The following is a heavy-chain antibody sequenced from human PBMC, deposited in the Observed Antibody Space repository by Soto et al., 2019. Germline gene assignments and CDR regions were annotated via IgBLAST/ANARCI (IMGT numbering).Heavy chain of an antibody. CDR2: IYYSGST. Sequence: SETLSLTCTVSGGSISSYYWSWIRQPPGKGLEWIGHIYYSGSTNYNPSLKSRVTISVDTSKNQFSLKLSSVTAADTAVYYCARSITIFGVVIGLDVWGQGTTVTVSS. CDR3: ARSITIFGVVIGLDV. V-gene: IGHV4-59*01. CDR1: GGSISSYY. J-gene: IGHJ6*02. D-gene: IGHD3-3*01.